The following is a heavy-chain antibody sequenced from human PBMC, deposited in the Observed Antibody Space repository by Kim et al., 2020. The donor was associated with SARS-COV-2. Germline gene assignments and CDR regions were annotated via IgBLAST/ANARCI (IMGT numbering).Heavy chain of an antibody. CDR1: GFTFSSYS. J-gene: IGHJ4*02. Sequence: GGSLRLSCAASGFTFSSYSMNWVRQAPGKGLEWVSSISSSSSYIYYADPVKGRFTISRDNAKNSPYLQMNSLRAEDTAVYYCARDGFGCSSTSCYLVWLYWGQGTLVTVSS. CDR2: ISSSSSYI. D-gene: IGHD2-2*01. V-gene: IGHV3-21*01. CDR3: ARDGFGCSSTSCYLVWLY.